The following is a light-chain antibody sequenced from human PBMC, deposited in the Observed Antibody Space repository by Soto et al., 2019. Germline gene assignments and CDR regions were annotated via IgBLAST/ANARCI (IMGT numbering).Light chain of an antibody. Sequence: QSVLTQPPSASGSPGQSVSISCTGTSSDIGGYNYVSWYQQHPGKAPKLIIYEVNKRPSGVPDRVSGSKSGNTASLTVSGLQAEXEXXYYCCSYGXSNNMIFGGGTKLTVL. CDR1: SSDIGGYNY. J-gene: IGLJ2*01. V-gene: IGLV2-8*01. CDR3: CSYGXSNNMI. CDR2: EVN.